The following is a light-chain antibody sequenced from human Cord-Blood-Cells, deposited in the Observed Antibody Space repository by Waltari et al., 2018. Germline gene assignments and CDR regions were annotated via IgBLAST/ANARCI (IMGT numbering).Light chain of an antibody. J-gene: IGLJ1*01. CDR2: RNN. Sequence: QSVLTQPPSASGTPGQRVTISCSGSSSNTGRNTVTWYQQLPGTAPKLLIYRNNQRPSGVPDRFSGSKSGTSASLAISGLQAEDEADYYCAAWDDSLNGFYVFGTGTKVTVL. CDR1: SSNTGRNT. V-gene: IGLV1-44*01. CDR3: AAWDDSLNGFYV.